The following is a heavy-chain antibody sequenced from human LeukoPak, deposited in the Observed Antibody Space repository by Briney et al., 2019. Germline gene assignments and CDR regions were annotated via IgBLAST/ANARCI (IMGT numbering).Heavy chain of an antibody. V-gene: IGHV3-23*01. CDR1: GFTFSSYA. Sequence: GSLRLSCAASGFTFSSYAMSWVRQAPGEGLEWVSAISGSGGSTYYADSVKGRFTISRDNSKNTLYLQMNSLRAEDTAVYYCAKSRIRTGEGSYLPRYYFDYWGQGTLATVSS. CDR3: AKSRIRTGEGSYLPRYYFDY. D-gene: IGHD3-10*01. CDR2: ISGSGGST. J-gene: IGHJ4*02.